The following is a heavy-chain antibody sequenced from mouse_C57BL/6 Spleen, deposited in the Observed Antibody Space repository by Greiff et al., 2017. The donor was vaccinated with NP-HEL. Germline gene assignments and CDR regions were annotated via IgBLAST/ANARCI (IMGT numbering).Heavy chain of an antibody. J-gene: IGHJ3*01. CDR3: AREGNYDAWFAY. Sequence: VQLQQPGAELVKPGASVKLSCKASGYTFTSYWMHWVKQRPGQGLEWIGMIHPNSGSTNYNEKFKSKATLTVDKSSSTAYMQLSSLTSEDSAVYYCAREGNYDAWFAYWGQGTLVTVSA. CDR2: IHPNSGST. CDR1: GYTFTSYW. D-gene: IGHD2-1*01. V-gene: IGHV1-64*01.